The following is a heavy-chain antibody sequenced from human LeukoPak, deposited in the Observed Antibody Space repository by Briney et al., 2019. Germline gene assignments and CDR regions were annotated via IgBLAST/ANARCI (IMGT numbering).Heavy chain of an antibody. CDR1: GFIFSTYT. V-gene: IGHV3-64D*06. CDR3: VGDQVDDTGYLR. Sequence: GGSLRLSCSASGFIFSTYTMYWVRQAPGKGLEYVSVINGDGRTTYYIDFVKGRFTISRDNSKNTLYLQMSSLSTEDTAVYYCVGDQVDDTGYLRWGQGTRVTVSA. J-gene: IGHJ4*02. CDR2: INGDGRTT. D-gene: IGHD5-12*01.